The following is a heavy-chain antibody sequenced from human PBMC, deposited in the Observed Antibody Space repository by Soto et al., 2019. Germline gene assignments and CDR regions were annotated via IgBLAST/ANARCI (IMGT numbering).Heavy chain of an antibody. CDR3: ARSNPYGDFYFDY. CDR2: ISGSGGST. V-gene: IGHV3-23*01. Sequence: PGGSLRLSCAASGFTFSSYAMSWVRQAPGKGLEWVSAISGSGGSTYYADSVKGRFTISRDNSKNTLYLQMNSLRAEGTAVYYCARSNPYGDFYFDYWGQGTLVTVSS. D-gene: IGHD4-17*01. J-gene: IGHJ4*02. CDR1: GFTFSSYA.